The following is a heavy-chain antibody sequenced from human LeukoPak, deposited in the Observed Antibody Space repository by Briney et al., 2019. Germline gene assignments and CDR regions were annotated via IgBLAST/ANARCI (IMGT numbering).Heavy chain of an antibody. CDR2: ISGGGGST. CDR3: AKGGKWDVTPFDY. V-gene: IGHV3-23*01. D-gene: IGHD1-26*01. Sequence: PGGSLRLSCAASGFTFTSYSTNWVRQAPGKGLEWVSTISGGGGSTYYADSVKGRFTISRDNSKNTLYLQVNSLRAEDTAVYYCAKGGKWDVTPFDYWGQGILVTVSS. CDR1: GFTFTSYS. J-gene: IGHJ4*02.